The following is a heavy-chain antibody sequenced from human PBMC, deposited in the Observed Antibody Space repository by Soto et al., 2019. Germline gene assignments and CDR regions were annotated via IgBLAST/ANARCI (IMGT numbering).Heavy chain of an antibody. CDR2: IYYSGST. CDR1: GVSITSYY. J-gene: IGHJ6*02. Sequence: QVQLQESGPGLVKPSETLSLTCTVSGVSITSYYWSWIRQPPGKGLEWIGYIYYSGSTNYNPSLRSRVTISVDTSKPQFSLRLSSVTAADTAVYYCARDLGAATTGYYYGMDVWGQGTTVTVSS. CDR3: ARDLGAATTGYYYGMDV. D-gene: IGHD2-8*02. V-gene: IGHV4-59*01.